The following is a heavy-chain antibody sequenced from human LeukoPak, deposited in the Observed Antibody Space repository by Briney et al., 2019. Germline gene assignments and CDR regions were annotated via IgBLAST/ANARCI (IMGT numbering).Heavy chain of an antibody. CDR3: ARAPLYRSERFDP. D-gene: IGHD3-16*01. CDR2: FDPEDGET. J-gene: IGHJ5*02. V-gene: IGHV1-24*01. CDR1: GYTLTELS. Sequence: ASVKVSCKVSGYTLTELSMHWVRQAPGKGLEWMGGFDPEDGETIYAQKFQGRVTMTEDTSTDTAYMELRSLRSDDTAAYYCARAPLYRSERFDPWGQGTLVTVSS.